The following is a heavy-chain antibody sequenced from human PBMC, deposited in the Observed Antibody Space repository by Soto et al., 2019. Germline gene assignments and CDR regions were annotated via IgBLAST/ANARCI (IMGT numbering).Heavy chain of an antibody. V-gene: IGHV3-7*04. CDR3: ARDHREYYYDSSGYQTFDY. CDR1: GFTFSSYW. Sequence: EVQLVESGGGLVQPGGSLRLSCAASGFTFSSYWMSWVRQAPGKGLEWVANIKQDGSEKYYVDSVKGRFTISRYNAKNSLYLQMNSLRAEDTAVYYCARDHREYYYDSSGYQTFDYWGQGTLVTVSS. D-gene: IGHD3-22*01. J-gene: IGHJ4*02. CDR2: IKQDGSEK.